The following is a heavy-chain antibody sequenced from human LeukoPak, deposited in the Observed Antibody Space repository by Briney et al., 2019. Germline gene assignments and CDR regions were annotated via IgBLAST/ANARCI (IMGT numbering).Heavy chain of an antibody. CDR1: GYTFTTYC. CDR3: ARAPTKGYFDWLLSYYFDY. Sequence: ASVKVSCKASGYTFTTYCMHWVRQAPGQGLEWMGIINPGAGNTIYAQKFQGRVTMTRDTSTSTVYMELSSLRSEDTAVYYCARAPTKGYFDWLLSYYFDYWGQGTLVTVSS. V-gene: IGHV1-46*01. CDR2: INPGAGNT. D-gene: IGHD3-9*01. J-gene: IGHJ4*02.